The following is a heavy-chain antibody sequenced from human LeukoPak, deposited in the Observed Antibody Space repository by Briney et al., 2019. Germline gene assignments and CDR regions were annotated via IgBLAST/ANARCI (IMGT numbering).Heavy chain of an antibody. J-gene: IGHJ4*02. CDR1: GYSFTSYL. CDR3: ARLDGEVLEWGLDY. D-gene: IGHD3-3*01. Sequence: GESLKISCKGSGYSFTSYLIGLVRQMPGKGLELVGIIYPGDSDTRYSPSFQGKVTISADKSISTAYLQWSSLKASDTAMYYCARLDGEVLEWGLDYWGQGTLVTVSS. CDR2: IYPGDSDT. V-gene: IGHV5-51*01.